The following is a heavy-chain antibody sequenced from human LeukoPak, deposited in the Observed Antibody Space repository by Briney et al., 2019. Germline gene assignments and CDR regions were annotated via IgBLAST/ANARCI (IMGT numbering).Heavy chain of an antibody. Sequence: ASVKVSCKASGYTFTSYGISWVRQAPGQGLEWMGRINPNSGGTNYVQKFQGRVTMTRDTSISTAYMELSRLRSDDTAVYYCARGTAVAFDYWGQGTLVTVSS. D-gene: IGHD6-19*01. CDR3: ARGTAVAFDY. V-gene: IGHV1-2*06. J-gene: IGHJ4*02. CDR1: GYTFTSYG. CDR2: INPNSGGT.